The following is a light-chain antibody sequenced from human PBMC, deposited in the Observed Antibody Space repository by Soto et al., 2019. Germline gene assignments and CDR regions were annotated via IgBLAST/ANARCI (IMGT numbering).Light chain of an antibody. CDR2: GAS. CDR3: QQYSSEWT. CDR1: QSFSSNY. Sequence: EIVLTQSPGTLSLSPGERATLSCRASQSFSSNYLAWYQQKPGQAPRLLIYGASTRATGIPDRFSGTESGTDFTLTISRLEAEDSAVYYCQQYSSEWTFGQGTKVEF. V-gene: IGKV3-20*01. J-gene: IGKJ1*01.